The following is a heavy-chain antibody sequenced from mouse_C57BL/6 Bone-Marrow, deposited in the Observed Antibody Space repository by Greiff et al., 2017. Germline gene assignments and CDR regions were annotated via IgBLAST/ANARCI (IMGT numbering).Heavy chain of an antibody. J-gene: IGHJ1*03. D-gene: IGHD2-5*01. Sequence: EVKLVESGGGLVKPGGSLKLSCAASGFTFSSYAMSWVRQTTEKRLEWVATISDGGSYTYYPDNVKGRFTISRDNAKNNLYLQMIHLKSEDTAMYYCARDRGFYSNYEGYCDVWGTGTTVTVSS. CDR3: ARDRGFYSNYEGYCDV. CDR2: ISDGGSYT. CDR1: GFTFSSYA. V-gene: IGHV5-4*01.